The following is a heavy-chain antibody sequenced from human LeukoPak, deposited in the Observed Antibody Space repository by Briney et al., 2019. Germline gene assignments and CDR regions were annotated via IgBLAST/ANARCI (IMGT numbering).Heavy chain of an antibody. J-gene: IGHJ6*02. CDR3: ARVGYCSSTSCYKSYYYGMDV. D-gene: IGHD2-2*02. Sequence: ASVKVSCKASGYTFTSYDINWVRQATGQGLEWMGWMNPNSGSTGYAQKFQGRVTMTRNTSISTAYMELSSLRSEDTAVYYCARVGYCSSTSCYKSYYYGMDVWGQGTTVTVSS. CDR1: GYTFTSYD. CDR2: MNPNSGST. V-gene: IGHV1-8*01.